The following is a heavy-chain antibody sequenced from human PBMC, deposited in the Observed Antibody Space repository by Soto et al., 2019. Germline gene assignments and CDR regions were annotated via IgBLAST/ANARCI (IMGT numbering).Heavy chain of an antibody. J-gene: IGHJ6*02. V-gene: IGHV3-74*01. Sequence: PGGSPRLSCAASGFTFSSYWMHWVRQAPGKGLVWVSRINTDGSSTSYADSVKGRFTISRDNAKNTLYLQMNSLRAEDTAVYYCAREGYYYDSSAYRTPRGMDVWGQGTTVTVSS. D-gene: IGHD3-22*01. CDR1: GFTFSSYW. CDR2: INTDGSST. CDR3: AREGYYYDSSAYRTPRGMDV.